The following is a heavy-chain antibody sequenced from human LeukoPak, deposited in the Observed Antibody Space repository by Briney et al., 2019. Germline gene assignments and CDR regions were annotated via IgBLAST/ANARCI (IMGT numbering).Heavy chain of an antibody. CDR2: ISGSGGST. CDR1: GFTFSSYA. Sequence: GGSLRLSCAASGFTFSSYAMSWVRQAPGKGLEWVSAISGSGGSTYYADSVKGRFTISRDNSKNTPYLQMNSLRAEDTAVYYCAIRRGYSYGEFDYWGQGTLVTVSS. CDR3: AIRRGYSYGEFDY. J-gene: IGHJ4*02. D-gene: IGHD5-18*01. V-gene: IGHV3-23*01.